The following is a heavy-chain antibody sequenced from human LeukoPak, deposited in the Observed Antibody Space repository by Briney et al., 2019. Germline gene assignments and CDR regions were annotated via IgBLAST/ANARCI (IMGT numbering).Heavy chain of an antibody. V-gene: IGHV3-53*01. CDR3: AKSQGSGSFALDY. Sequence: PGGSLGLSGAASVITVSSNYMSWVRQAPGKGLEWVSLIYSGGSTYHADSVKGRFTISRDNSEDTLHLQMKSLRVEDTAVYYCAKSQGSGSFALDYWGQGTLVTVSS. J-gene: IGHJ4*02. CDR2: IYSGGST. D-gene: IGHD1-26*01. CDR1: VITVSSNY.